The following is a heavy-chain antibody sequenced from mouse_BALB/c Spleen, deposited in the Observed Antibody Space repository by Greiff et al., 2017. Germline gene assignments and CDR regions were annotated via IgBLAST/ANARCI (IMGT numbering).Heavy chain of an antibody. J-gene: IGHJ2*01. Sequence: DVKLQESGAELVKPGASVKLSCTASGFNIKDTYMHWVKQRPEQGLEWIGRIDPANGNTKYDPKFQGKATITADTSSNTAYLQLSSLTSEDTAVYYCARSEGRGYFDYWGQGTTLTVSS. CDR1: GFNIKDTY. V-gene: IGHV14-3*02. CDR2: IDPANGNT. CDR3: ARSEGRGYFDY. D-gene: IGHD3-3*01.